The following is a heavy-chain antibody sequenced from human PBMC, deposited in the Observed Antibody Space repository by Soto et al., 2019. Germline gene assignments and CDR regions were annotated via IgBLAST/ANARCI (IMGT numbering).Heavy chain of an antibody. Sequence: SQTLSLTCVISGDSVSSNSVAWNWIRQSPSRGLEWLGRTYYRSKWYNDYAVSVKSRITINPDTSKNQFSLQLNSVTPEDTAVYHCARGIGRTYDYWGQGTPVTVSS. V-gene: IGHV6-1*01. CDR1: GDSVSSNSVA. D-gene: IGHD1-7*01. CDR3: ARGIGRTYDY. J-gene: IGHJ4*02. CDR2: TYYRSKWYN.